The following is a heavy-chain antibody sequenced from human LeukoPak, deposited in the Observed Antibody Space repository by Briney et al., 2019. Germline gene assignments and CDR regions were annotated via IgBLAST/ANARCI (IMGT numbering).Heavy chain of an antibody. D-gene: IGHD4-17*01. V-gene: IGHV3-21*04. Sequence: PGGSLRLSCAASGFTFSSYSMNWVRQAPGKGLEWVSSISSSSSYIYYADSVKGRFTISRDNAKNSLYLQMNSLRAEDTALYYCARSHDYGVAYYFDYWGQGTLVTVSS. CDR1: GFTFSSYS. CDR3: ARSHDYGVAYYFDY. CDR2: ISSSSSYI. J-gene: IGHJ4*02.